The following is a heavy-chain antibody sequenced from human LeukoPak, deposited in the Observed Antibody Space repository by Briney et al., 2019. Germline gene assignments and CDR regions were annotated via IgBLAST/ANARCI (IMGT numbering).Heavy chain of an antibody. CDR1: GGSISSYY. J-gene: IGHJ4*02. CDR2: IYDSGST. D-gene: IGHD5-24*01. V-gene: IGHV4-59*01. Sequence: SETLSLTCTVSGGSISSYYWSWIRQPPGKGLEWIGYIYDSGSTSNPSLKSRVTISEDTSKKQFSLKLTSVTAADTAVYFCARRRDGYNFNLDYWGQGTLVTVSS. CDR3: ARRRDGYNFNLDY.